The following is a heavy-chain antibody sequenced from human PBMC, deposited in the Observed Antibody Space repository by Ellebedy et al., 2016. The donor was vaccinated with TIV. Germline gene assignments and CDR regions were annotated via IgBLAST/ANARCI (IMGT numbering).Heavy chain of an antibody. Sequence: GESLKISCAASGFTFSSYAMKWVRQAPGKGLEWVSGISGSGGGTYYTDSVKGRFTISRDNSKNTLFLQMNSLSAEDTAVYFCARDREYSKTTNWYDILDIWGQGTMVTVSP. D-gene: IGHD2-2*01. CDR2: ISGSGGGT. J-gene: IGHJ3*02. CDR3: ARDREYSKTTNWYDILDI. V-gene: IGHV3-23*01. CDR1: GFTFSSYA.